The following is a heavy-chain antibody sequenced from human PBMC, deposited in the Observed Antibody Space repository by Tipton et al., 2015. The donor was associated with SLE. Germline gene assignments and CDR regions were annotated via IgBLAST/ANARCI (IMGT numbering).Heavy chain of an antibody. CDR1: GGSISSGGYY. V-gene: IGHV4-31*02. CDR2: IYYSGNT. Sequence: LRLSCTVSGGSISSGGYYWSWIRQHPGKGLEWIGYIYYSGNTYYNPSLKSRVTISVDTSKNQFSLKLSSVTAADTAVYYCARAESITIFGVASPYFDYWGQGTLVTVSS. J-gene: IGHJ4*02. CDR3: ARAESITIFGVASPYFDY. D-gene: IGHD3-3*01.